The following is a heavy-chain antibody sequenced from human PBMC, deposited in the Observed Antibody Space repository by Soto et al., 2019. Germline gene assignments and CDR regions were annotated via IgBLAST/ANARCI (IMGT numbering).Heavy chain of an antibody. CDR2: ISSSGSYI. CDR1: GFTFSSYS. CDR3: ARDYAGAQWLVRWSDYFDY. V-gene: IGHV3-21*01. D-gene: IGHD6-19*01. J-gene: IGHJ4*02. Sequence: EVQLVESGGGLVKPGGSLRLSCAASGFTFSSYSMNWVRQAPGKGLEWVASISSSGSYIYYADSVQGRFTISRDNAKNSLSLKMNRVRAEGTAVYYCARDYAGAQWLVRWSDYFDYWGQGTLVTVSS.